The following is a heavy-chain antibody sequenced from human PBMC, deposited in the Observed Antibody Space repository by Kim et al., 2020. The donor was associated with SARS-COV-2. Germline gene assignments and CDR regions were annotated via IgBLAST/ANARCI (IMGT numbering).Heavy chain of an antibody. J-gene: IGHJ4*02. Sequence: NPSLKSRVTISVDTSKNQFSLKLSSVTAADTAVYYCARELRSGYYSYFDYWGQGTLVTVSS. V-gene: IGHV4-31*02. D-gene: IGHD3-22*01. CDR3: ARELRSGYYSYFDY.